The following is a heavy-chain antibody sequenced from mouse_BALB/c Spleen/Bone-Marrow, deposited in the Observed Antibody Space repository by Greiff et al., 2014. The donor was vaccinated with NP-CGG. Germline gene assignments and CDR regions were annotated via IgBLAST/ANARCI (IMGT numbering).Heavy chain of an antibody. CDR2: IRNKANGYTT. Sequence: EVQGVESGGGLVQPGGSLRLSCATSGFTFTDNYMTWVRQPPGKALEWLGFIRNKANGYTTEYSASVKGRFTISRDNSQSILYLQMNTLRAEDSATYYCARDPDWFAYWGQGTLVTVSA. CDR1: GFTFTDNY. V-gene: IGHV7-3*02. CDR3: ARDPDWFAY. J-gene: IGHJ3*01.